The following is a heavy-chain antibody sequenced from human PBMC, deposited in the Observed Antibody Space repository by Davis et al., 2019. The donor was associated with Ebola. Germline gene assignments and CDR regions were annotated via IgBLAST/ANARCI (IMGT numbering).Heavy chain of an antibody. CDR3: ARLGGWAVAAAGRYYYYYYGMDV. CDR1: GGPISSYY. J-gene: IGHJ6*02. Sequence: SETLSLTCAVSGGPISSYYWSWIRQPPGKGLEWIGYIHYSGSTNYNPSLKSRVTISVDTSKNQFSLKLSSVTAADTAVYYCARLGGWAVAAAGRYYYYYYGMDVWGQGTTVTVSS. V-gene: IGHV4-59*08. CDR2: IHYSGST. D-gene: IGHD6-13*01.